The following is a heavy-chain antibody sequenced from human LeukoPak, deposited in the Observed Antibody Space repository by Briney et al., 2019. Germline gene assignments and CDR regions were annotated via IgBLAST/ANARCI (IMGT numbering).Heavy chain of an antibody. Sequence: SGTLSLTCAVSGYSFSSGYYWGWIRPPPGKGLGWSGSNYHSGSSYYNSSLKSRVTISVDTSKNQFSLKLSSVTAADTAVYYCARAFWSAFDYWGQGTLVTVSS. CDR1: GYSFSSGYY. J-gene: IGHJ4*02. CDR3: ARAFWSAFDY. CDR2: NYHSGSS. V-gene: IGHV4-38-2*01. D-gene: IGHD3-3*01.